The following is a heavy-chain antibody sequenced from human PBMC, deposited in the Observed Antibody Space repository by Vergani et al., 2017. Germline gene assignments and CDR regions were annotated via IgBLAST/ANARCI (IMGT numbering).Heavy chain of an antibody. V-gene: IGHV3-21*01. Sequence: EVQLVESGGGLVKPGGSLRLSCAASGFTFSSYSMNWVRQAPGKGLELVSSISSSSSYIYYADSVKGRFTISRDNAKNSLYLQMNSLRAEDTAVYYCARDLFYYESSGYYSGIGDYWGQGTLVTVSS. CDR2: ISSSSSYI. D-gene: IGHD3-22*01. J-gene: IGHJ4*02. CDR1: GFTFSSYS. CDR3: ARDLFYYESSGYYSGIGDY.